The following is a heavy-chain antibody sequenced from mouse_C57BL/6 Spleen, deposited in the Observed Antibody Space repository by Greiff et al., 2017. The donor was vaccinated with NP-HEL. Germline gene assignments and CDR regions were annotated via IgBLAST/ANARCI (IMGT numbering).Heavy chain of an antibody. D-gene: IGHD2-4*01. Sequence: EVKLVESGGGLVKPGGSLKLSCAASGFTFSSYAMSWVRQTPEKRLEWVATISDGGSYTYYPDNVKGRFTISRDNAKNNLYLQMSHLKSEDTAMYYCARARSTMITTGGYFDYWGQGTTLTVSS. CDR2: ISDGGSYT. V-gene: IGHV5-4*03. J-gene: IGHJ2*01. CDR1: GFTFSSYA. CDR3: ARARSTMITTGGYFDY.